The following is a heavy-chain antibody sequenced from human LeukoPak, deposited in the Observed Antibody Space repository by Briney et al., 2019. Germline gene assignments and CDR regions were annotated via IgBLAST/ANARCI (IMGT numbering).Heavy chain of an antibody. Sequence: GGSLRLSCAASGFTFSSYAMSWVRQAPGKGLEWVSVIYSGGSTYYADSVKGRFTISRDNSKNTLYLQMNSLRAEDTAVYYCAKDLDDYVWGSYRYTGGAFDIWGQGTMVTVSS. V-gene: IGHV3-23*03. D-gene: IGHD3-16*02. CDR1: GFTFSSYA. CDR3: AKDLDDYVWGSYRYTGGAFDI. J-gene: IGHJ3*02. CDR2: IYSGGST.